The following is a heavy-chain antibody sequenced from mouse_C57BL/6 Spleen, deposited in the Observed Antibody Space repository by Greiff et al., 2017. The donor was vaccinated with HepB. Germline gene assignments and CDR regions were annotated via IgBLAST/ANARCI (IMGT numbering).Heavy chain of an antibody. Sequence: EVQLQQSGPELVKPGASVKISCKASGYTFTDYYMNWVKQSHGKSLEWIGDINPNNGGTSYNQKFKGKATLTVDKSSSTAYMELRSLTSEDSAVEEGEREGEEEGRRREDAMDYWGQGTSVTVSS. V-gene: IGHV1-26*01. CDR2: INPNNGGT. CDR3: EREGEEEGRRREDAMDY. J-gene: IGHJ4*01. CDR1: GYTFTDYY.